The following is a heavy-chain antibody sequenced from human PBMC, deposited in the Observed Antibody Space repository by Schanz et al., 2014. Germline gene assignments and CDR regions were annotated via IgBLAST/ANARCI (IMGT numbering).Heavy chain of an antibody. CDR3: VKTDAGWRFDY. Sequence: EVQLVESGGGLVKPGGSLRLSCVASGFTFSSYWMSWVRQAPGKGLEWVSGISDRGDGTNYGDSVRGRFTISRDNSRNTVYLQMNNVGVDDTATYYCVKTDAGWRFDYWGQGTLVIVSS. D-gene: IGHD6-19*01. CDR1: GFTFSSYW. V-gene: IGHV3-23*04. CDR2: ISDRGDGT. J-gene: IGHJ4*02.